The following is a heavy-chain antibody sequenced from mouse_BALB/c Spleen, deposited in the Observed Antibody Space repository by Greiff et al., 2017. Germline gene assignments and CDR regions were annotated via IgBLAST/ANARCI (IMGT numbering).Heavy chain of an antibody. J-gene: IGHJ2*01. CDR3: ARVGSAPFDY. CDR1: GFSLTSYG. Sequence: QVQLKQSGPGLVAPSQSLSITCTVSGFSLTSYGVHWVRQPPGKGLEWLGVIWAGGSTNYNSALMSRLSISKDNSKSQVFLKMNSLQTYDTAMYYCARVGSAPFDYWGQGTTLTVSS. V-gene: IGHV2-9*02. CDR2: IWAGGST. D-gene: IGHD1-1*01.